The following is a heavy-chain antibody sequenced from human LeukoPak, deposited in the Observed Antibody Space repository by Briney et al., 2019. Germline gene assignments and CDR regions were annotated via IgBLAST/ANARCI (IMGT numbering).Heavy chain of an antibody. J-gene: IGHJ3*02. CDR1: GFTFSSYG. CDR2: ISGSGGST. Sequence: PGGSLRLSCAASGFTFSSYGMRWVRQAPGKGLEWVSAISGSGGSTYYADSVKGRFTISRDNSKNTLYLQMNSLRAEDTAVYYCAKDLLPLPPEDAFDIWGQGTMVTVSS. V-gene: IGHV3-23*01. CDR3: AKDLLPLPPEDAFDI. D-gene: IGHD2-15*01.